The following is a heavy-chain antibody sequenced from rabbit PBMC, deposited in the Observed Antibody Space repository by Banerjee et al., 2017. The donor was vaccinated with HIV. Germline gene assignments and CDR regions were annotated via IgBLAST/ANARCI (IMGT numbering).Heavy chain of an antibody. Sequence: QEQLEESGGDLVKPGASLTLTCTASGFSFSSSDYMCWVRQAPGKGLEWIACIGTSSGITWYASWVNGRFTISKASSTMVTLQMTSLTAADTATYFCARDLSSSGWSDFALWGPGTLVTVS. CDR1: GFSFSSSDY. D-gene: IGHD4-1*01. J-gene: IGHJ4*01. CDR2: IGTSSGIT. V-gene: IGHV1S45*01. CDR3: ARDLSSSGWSDFAL.